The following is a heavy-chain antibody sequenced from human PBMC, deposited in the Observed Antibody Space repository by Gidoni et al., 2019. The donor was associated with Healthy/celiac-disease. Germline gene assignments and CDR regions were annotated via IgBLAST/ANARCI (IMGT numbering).Heavy chain of an antibody. Sequence: QVQLQQWGAGLLMPSETLSLTCAVYGGSFSGYYWSWIRQPPGKGLEWIGEINHSGSTNYNPSLKSRVTISVDTSKNQFSLKLSSVTAADTAVYYCARGLRGWFGYWGQGTLVTVSS. CDR2: INHSGST. D-gene: IGHD6-19*01. J-gene: IGHJ4*02. CDR3: ARGLRGWFGY. CDR1: GGSFSGYY. V-gene: IGHV4-34*01.